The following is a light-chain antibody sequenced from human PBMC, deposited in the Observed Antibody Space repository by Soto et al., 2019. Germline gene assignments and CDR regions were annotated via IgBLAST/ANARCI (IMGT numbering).Light chain of an antibody. V-gene: IGKV3-11*01. Sequence: EIVLTQSPATLSLSPGEGATLSCRASQSVSSYLAWYQHKPGQAPRLLISDASNRATGIPARFSGSGSGTAFTLPISSLAPEDFAVYHCQQRSGWPPLYTFGQGTKLEIK. CDR1: QSVSSY. J-gene: IGKJ2*01. CDR3: QQRSGWPPLYT. CDR2: DAS.